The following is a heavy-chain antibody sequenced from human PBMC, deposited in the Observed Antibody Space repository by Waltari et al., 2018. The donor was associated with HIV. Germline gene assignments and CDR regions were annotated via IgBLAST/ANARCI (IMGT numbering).Heavy chain of an antibody. Sequence: EVSLAASGGGVVPPERSLRLLCVLSGSKFDHSALTWFRQVSGKAPEWLVFIMSVSYGGTSDYAASAKGRFVISRDDSQGVVYLDVTSLKTEDTGVYYCVRDSLPKCAAGSCYRKWGRGT. J-gene: IGHJ1*01. CDR2: IMSVSYGGTS. D-gene: IGHD2-2*01. CDR1: GSKFDHSA. V-gene: IGHV3-49*03. CDR3: VRDSLPKCAAGSCYRK.